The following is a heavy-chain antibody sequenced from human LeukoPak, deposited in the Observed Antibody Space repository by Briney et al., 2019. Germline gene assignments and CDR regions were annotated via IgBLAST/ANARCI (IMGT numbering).Heavy chain of an antibody. CDR3: ARDAFTVGATGENWFDP. CDR2: INPNSGAA. CDR1: VYTFTGYY. D-gene: IGHD1-26*01. V-gene: IGHV1-2*06. J-gene: IGHJ5*02. Sequence: GASVKVSCKASVYTFTGYYLHWVRQAPGQGLEWMGRINPNSGAARCAQMFQGRVILTRDTSLSTVYMELSRLGSDDTAIYYCARDAFTVGATGENWFDPWGQGTLVTVSS.